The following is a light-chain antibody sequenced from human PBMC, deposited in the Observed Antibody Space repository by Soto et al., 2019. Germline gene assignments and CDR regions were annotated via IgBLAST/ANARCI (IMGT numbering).Light chain of an antibody. Sequence: EIVMTPSPATLSVSPGEGATLYCRASQSVLSNLAWYHQTPGQAPRLLIYRASTRAAGLPDRFSGSGSETEFTLTISSLQSEDFAVSYCQQYNKWPITFGQGTRLEIK. J-gene: IGKJ5*01. V-gene: IGKV3-15*01. CDR2: RAS. CDR3: QQYNKWPIT. CDR1: QSVLSN.